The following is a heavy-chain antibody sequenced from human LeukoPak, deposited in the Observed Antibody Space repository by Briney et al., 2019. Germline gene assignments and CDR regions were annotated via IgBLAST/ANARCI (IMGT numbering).Heavy chain of an antibody. V-gene: IGHV1-2*02. J-gene: IGHJ2*01. CDR1: GYTCTGYY. CDR2: ISPNSGGT. CDR3: AIQPWGSGNNWYFDL. D-gene: IGHD7-27*01. Sequence: ASVKVSCKASGYTCTGYYIHWVRQAPGQGLEWMGWISPNSGGTDYAQKFQGRVTMTRDTSISTAYMELSSLRSDDTAVYYCAIQPWGSGNNWYFDLWGRGTLVTVSS.